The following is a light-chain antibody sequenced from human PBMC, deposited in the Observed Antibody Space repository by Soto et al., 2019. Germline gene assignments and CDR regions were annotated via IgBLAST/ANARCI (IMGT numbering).Light chain of an antibody. Sequence: QSALTQPASVTGSPGQSITISCTGTSSDVGGYNHVSWYQQYPGTVPKLIIYEVTNRPSGVSDRFSGSKSGNTASLTISGLQPEDEADYYCTSYTVRKSWVFGGGTQLTVL. CDR2: EVT. J-gene: IGLJ3*02. CDR3: TSYTVRKSWV. CDR1: SSDVGGYNH. V-gene: IGLV2-14*01.